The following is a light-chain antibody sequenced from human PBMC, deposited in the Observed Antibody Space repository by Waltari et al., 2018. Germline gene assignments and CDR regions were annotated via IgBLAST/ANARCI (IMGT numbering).Light chain of an antibody. V-gene: IGLV1-40*01. CDR2: GNS. J-gene: IGLJ3*02. CDR3: QSYDSSLSGSV. Sequence: QSVLTQPPSVSGAPGQRVTISCTGSSSNIGAGYDVHWYQQLPGTAPKLLIYGNSNRPSGVPDRFCGSKSGTSASRAITGLQAEDEADYYCQSYDSSLSGSVFGGGTKLTVL. CDR1: SSNIGAGYD.